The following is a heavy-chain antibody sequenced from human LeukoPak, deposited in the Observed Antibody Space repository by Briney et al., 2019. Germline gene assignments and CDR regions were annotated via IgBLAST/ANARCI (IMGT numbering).Heavy chain of an antibody. CDR1: GYSFTNYW. CDR2: IYPGDSDS. Sequence: GESLKISCKGSGYSFTNYWIGWVSQVPGNGLEWMEIIYPGDSDSRYSPSFQGQVTMSADKSISTAYLQWSSLKASDTAMYYCAGRYNYGDTFDFWGQGTMVTVSS. D-gene: IGHD5-18*01. V-gene: IGHV5-51*01. J-gene: IGHJ3*01. CDR3: AGRYNYGDTFDF.